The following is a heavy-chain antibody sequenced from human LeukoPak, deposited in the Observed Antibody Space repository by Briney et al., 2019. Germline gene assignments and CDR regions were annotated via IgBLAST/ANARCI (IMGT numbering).Heavy chain of an antibody. CDR1: GGSISSHY. CDR2: IYYSGST. J-gene: IGHJ6*03. Sequence: SETLSLTCTVSGGSISSHYWSWIRQPPGKGLEWIGYIYYSGSTNYNPSLKSRVTISVDTSKNQFSLKLSSVTAADTAVYYCARGLPCGDGDYEVDYYYYYMDVWGKGTTVTVSS. CDR3: ARGLPCGDGDYEVDYYYYYMDV. V-gene: IGHV4-59*11. D-gene: IGHD4-17*01.